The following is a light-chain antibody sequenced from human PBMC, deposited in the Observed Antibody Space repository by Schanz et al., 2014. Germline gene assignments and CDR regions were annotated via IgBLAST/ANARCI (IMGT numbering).Light chain of an antibody. CDR3: SSYRRTAAVAV. V-gene: IGLV2-14*01. J-gene: IGLJ1*01. Sequence: QSSLTQPASVSGSPGQSITISCTGTSSDVGAYNYVSWYQQHPGKAPKLMIYDVSNRLSGVSNRFSGSKSGNTASLTISGLQAEDEADYYCSSYRRTAAVAVFGTGTKLTVL. CDR2: DVS. CDR1: SSDVGAYNY.